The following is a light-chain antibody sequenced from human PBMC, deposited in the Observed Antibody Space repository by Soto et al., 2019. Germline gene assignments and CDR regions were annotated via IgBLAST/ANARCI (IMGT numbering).Light chain of an antibody. V-gene: IGKV1D-13*01. CDR2: SAS. CDR3: QQYNNWPRT. Sequence: IPMTQSPSSLSASVGDRVTITCRASQGVSAYLLWYQQTQGRAPKLLIYSASNLVSGVPSRFSGSGSGTNFTLTISSLQSEDFAVYYCQQYNNWPRTFGQGTKVEIK. CDR1: QGVSAY. J-gene: IGKJ1*01.